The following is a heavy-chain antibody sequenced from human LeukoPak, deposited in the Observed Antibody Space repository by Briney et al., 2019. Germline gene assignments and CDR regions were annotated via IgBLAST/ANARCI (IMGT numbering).Heavy chain of an antibody. CDR1: GGSISSSNW. D-gene: IGHD2-15*01. CDR3: ARSSGCSGGSCREIDY. V-gene: IGHV4-4*02. J-gene: IGHJ4*02. Sequence: PSETLSLTCAVSGGSISSSNWWSWVRQPPGKGLEWIGEIYHSGSTNYNPSLKSRVTISVDKSKNQFSLKLSSVTAADTAVYYCARSSGCSGGSCREIDYWGQGTLVTVSS. CDR2: IYHSGST.